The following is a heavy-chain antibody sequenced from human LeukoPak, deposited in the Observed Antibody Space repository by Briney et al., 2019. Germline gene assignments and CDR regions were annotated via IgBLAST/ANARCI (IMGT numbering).Heavy chain of an antibody. D-gene: IGHD2-15*01. CDR1: GFTFSSYG. Sequence: GGSLRLSCAASGFTFSSYGMHWVRQAPGKGLEWVAVISYDGSNKYYADSVKGRFTISRDNSKNTLYLQMNSLRAEDTAVYYCAKDFRPVVAASVLDYWGQGTLVTVSS. J-gene: IGHJ4*02. CDR3: AKDFRPVVAASVLDY. V-gene: IGHV3-30*18. CDR2: ISYDGSNK.